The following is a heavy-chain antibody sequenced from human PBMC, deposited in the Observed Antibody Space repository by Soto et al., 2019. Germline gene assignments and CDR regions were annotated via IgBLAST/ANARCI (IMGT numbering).Heavy chain of an antibody. V-gene: IGHV3-7*01. D-gene: IGHD1-1*01. CDR1: GFIFSNFW. J-gene: IGHJ6*02. CDR3: AREAGYTDYYYYGMDV. CDR2: MNQDGSSI. Sequence: PGGSLRLSCAASGFIFSNFWMSWARQAPGKGLEWVAKMNQDGSSISYVDSVRGRFTIPRDNAKNSLFLQMNILRAEDTAVYYCAREAGYTDYYYYGMDVWGQGTTVTVSS.